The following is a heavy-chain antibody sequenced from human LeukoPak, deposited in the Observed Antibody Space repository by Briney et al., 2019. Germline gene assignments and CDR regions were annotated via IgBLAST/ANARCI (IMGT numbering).Heavy chain of an antibody. Sequence: ASVKVSCKASGYTFTSYYMHWVRQAPGQGLEWMGIINPSGGSTSYAQKFQGRVTMTRDTSTSTVYMELSSLKSEDTAVYYCARDLDYYDSSGTLDYWGQGTLVTVSS. J-gene: IGHJ4*02. D-gene: IGHD3-22*01. CDR2: INPSGGST. CDR1: GYTFTSYY. CDR3: ARDLDYYDSSGTLDY. V-gene: IGHV1-46*01.